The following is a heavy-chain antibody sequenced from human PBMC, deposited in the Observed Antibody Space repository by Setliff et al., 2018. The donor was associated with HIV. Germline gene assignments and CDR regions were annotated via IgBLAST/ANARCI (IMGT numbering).Heavy chain of an antibody. CDR2: INHRGST. Sequence: SETLSLTCAVYGGSFSGYYWNWIRQPPGKGLEWIGEINHRGSTNYNPSLKSRVTISDTSKNQFSLKLSSVTAADTAVYYCARDARWLQFPYFDYWGQGTLVTVSS. J-gene: IGHJ4*01. CDR1: GGSFSGYY. D-gene: IGHD5-12*01. CDR3: ARDARWLQFPYFDY. V-gene: IGHV4-34*01.